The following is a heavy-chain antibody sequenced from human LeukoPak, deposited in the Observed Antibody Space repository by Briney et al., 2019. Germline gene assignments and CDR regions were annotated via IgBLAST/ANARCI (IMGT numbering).Heavy chain of an antibody. CDR1: GGSINNHY. Sequence: PSETLSLTCIVSGGSINNHYWTRIRQTPGKGLEWIGDIHYTGTTKYNPSLKSRVTISVDTSKNQFSLKLSSVTAADTAVYYCARRGGIQLWLKHDYWGQGTLVTVSS. CDR2: IHYTGTT. CDR3: ARRGGIQLWLKHDY. V-gene: IGHV4-59*11. D-gene: IGHD5-18*01. J-gene: IGHJ4*02.